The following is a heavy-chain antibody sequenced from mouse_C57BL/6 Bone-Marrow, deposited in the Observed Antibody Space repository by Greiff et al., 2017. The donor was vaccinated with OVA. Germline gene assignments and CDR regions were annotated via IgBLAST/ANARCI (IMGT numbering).Heavy chain of an antibody. CDR1: GYTFTDYN. CDR2: INPNNGGT. CDR3: AREGWLLLYFDV. D-gene: IGHD2-3*01. Sequence: VQLQQSGPELVKPGASVKMSCKASGYTFTDYNMHWVKQSHGKSLEWIGYINPNNGGTSYNQKFKGKATLTVNKSSSTAYMELRSLTSEDSAVYYCAREGWLLLYFDVWGTGTTVTVSS. J-gene: IGHJ1*03. V-gene: IGHV1-22*01.